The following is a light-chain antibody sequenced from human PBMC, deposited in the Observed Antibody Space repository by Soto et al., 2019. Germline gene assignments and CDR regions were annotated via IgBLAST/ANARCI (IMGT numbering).Light chain of an antibody. Sequence: IVYTQGASTLALSPGERAALSCRVSQIVSGSLAWYQYKPGQAPRPRIYDASNRATAIPARFGGSGSGTDFTLTISSRELEHYAVYYCQQRSNWPSSTFGGGTRLDMK. CDR3: QQRSNWPSST. J-gene: IGKJ5*01. CDR1: QIVSGS. CDR2: DAS. V-gene: IGKV3-11*01.